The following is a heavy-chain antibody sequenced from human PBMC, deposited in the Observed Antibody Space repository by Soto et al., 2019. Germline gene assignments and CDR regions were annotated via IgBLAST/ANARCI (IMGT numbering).Heavy chain of an antibody. V-gene: IGHV2-5*02. CDR1: GFSLNTGGLG. CDR3: VHSRCGGDCLQSYSSHYYYGLDV. Sequence: QITLKESGPTLVKPTQTLTLTCTFSGFSLNTGGLGVGWIRQPPGKALEWLALIYWDNDKRYSPSLMSRLTITKGTSTNHVVLTMTNMDPVDAATYYCVHSRCGGDCLQSYSSHYYYGLDVWGQGTTVTVSS. CDR2: IYWDNDK. J-gene: IGHJ6*02. D-gene: IGHD2-21*02.